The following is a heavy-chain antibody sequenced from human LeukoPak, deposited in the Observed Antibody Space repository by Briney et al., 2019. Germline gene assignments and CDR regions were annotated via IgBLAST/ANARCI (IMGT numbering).Heavy chain of an antibody. D-gene: IGHD1-7*01. V-gene: IGHV1-58*02. CDR2: IVVGSGNT. J-gene: IGHJ3*02. CDR1: GGSFSRYA. CDR3: AAPRITGTYAFDI. Sequence: SVKVSCKASGGSFSRYAISWVRQARGQRLEWIGWIVVGSGNTNYAQKFQERVTITRDMSTSTAYMELSSLRSEDTAVYYCAAPRITGTYAFDIWGQETMVTVSS.